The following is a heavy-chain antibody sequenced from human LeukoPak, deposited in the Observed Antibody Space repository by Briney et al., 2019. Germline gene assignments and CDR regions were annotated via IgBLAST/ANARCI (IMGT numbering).Heavy chain of an antibody. D-gene: IGHD2-2*01. J-gene: IGHJ4*02. V-gene: IGHV1-69*05. CDR3: ARGRCSSTSCYALFY. CDR1: GYTFTSYG. Sequence: GASVKVSCKASGYTFTSYGISWVRQAPGQGLEWMGGIIPIFGTANYAQKFQGRVTITTDESTSTAYMELSSLRSEDTAVYYCARGRCSSTSCYALFYWGQGTLVTVSS. CDR2: IIPIFGTA.